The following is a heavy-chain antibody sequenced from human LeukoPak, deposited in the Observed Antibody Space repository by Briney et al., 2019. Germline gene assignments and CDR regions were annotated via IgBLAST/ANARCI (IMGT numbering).Heavy chain of an antibody. D-gene: IGHD6-13*01. CDR2: INQDGSEK. Sequence: PGGSLRLSCAAFGFTFNNYWMSWVRQAPGKGLEWVANINQDGSEKDYVDSVKGRFTISRDNAKNSLYLQMNSLRAEDTAVYYCARDIAPAGLFFDYWGQGTLVTVSS. V-gene: IGHV3-7*01. J-gene: IGHJ4*02. CDR1: GFTFNNYW. CDR3: ARDIAPAGLFFDY.